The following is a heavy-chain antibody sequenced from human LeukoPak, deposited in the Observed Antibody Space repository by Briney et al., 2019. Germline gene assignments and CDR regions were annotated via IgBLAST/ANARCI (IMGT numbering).Heavy chain of an antibody. Sequence: PSETLSLTCAVYGGSFSGYYWSWIRQPPGKGVEWIGEINHSGSTNYNPSLKSRVTISGDTSKNQFSLNLSSVTAADTAVYYCARGRRRSSGWSFDYWGQGTLVTVSS. CDR1: GGSFSGYY. J-gene: IGHJ4*02. D-gene: IGHD6-19*01. CDR2: INHSGST. V-gene: IGHV4-34*01. CDR3: ARGRRRSSGWSFDY.